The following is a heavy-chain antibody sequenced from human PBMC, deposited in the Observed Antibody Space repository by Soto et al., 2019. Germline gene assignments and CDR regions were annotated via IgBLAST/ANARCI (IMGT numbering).Heavy chain of an antibody. CDR1: GFTFINYA. J-gene: IGHJ4*02. CDR3: AKDYGSSRYFFDY. V-gene: IGHV3-23*01. Sequence: GGSLRLSCAASGFTFINYAMSWVRQAPGEGLEWVSTISGNGANTHYADPVKGRFSISRDNSKNTLYIQMNSLRAEDTAVYYCAKDYGSSRYFFDYWGQGALVTVSS. CDR2: ISGNGANT. D-gene: IGHD6-19*01.